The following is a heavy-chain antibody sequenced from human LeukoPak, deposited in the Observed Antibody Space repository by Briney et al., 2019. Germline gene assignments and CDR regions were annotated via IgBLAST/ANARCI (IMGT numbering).Heavy chain of an antibody. CDR2: FDPEDGET. Sequence: GASVKVSCKVSGYTLTELSMHWVRQAPGKGLEWMGGFDPEDGETIYAQKFQGRVTMTEDTSTDTAYMELSSLRSEDTAVYYCATLPGRVIVVGPAATGCDPWGQGTLVTVSS. CDR3: ATLPGRVIVVGPAATGCDP. D-gene: IGHD2-2*01. V-gene: IGHV1-24*01. J-gene: IGHJ5*02. CDR1: GYTLTELS.